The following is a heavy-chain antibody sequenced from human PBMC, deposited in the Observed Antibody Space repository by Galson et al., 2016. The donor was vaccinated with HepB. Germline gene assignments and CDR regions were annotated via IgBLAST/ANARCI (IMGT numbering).Heavy chain of an antibody. D-gene: IGHD3-22*01. CDR2: IFYSGST. J-gene: IGHJ4*02. Sequence: TLSLTCTVSGGSISSGDFCWSWIRQHPGKGLEWIGYIFYSGSTYYNPSLKSRLTISLTASRNQFSLKLSSVTAADTAVYYCARGARDSTGFCAFDYWGQGTLVTVSS. CDR1: GGSISSGDFC. V-gene: IGHV4-31*03. CDR3: ARGARDSTGFCAFDY.